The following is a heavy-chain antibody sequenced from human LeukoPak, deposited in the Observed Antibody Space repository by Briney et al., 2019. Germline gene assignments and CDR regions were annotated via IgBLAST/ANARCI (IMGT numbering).Heavy chain of an antibody. CDR3: ARVGGYSYDTSGYLDY. CDR2: IYHSGST. D-gene: IGHD3-22*01. J-gene: IGHJ4*02. V-gene: IGHV4-39*07. CDR1: GGSISTSGYY. Sequence: SETLSLTCTVSGGSISTSGYYWGWIRQPPGKGLEWIGNIYHSGSTYYNPSLKSRVTISVDTSKNQFSLKLSSVTAADTAVYYCARVGGYSYDTSGYLDYWGQGTLVTVSS.